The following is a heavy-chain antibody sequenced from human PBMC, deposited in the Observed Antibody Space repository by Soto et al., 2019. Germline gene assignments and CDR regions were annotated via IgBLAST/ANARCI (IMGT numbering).Heavy chain of an antibody. CDR1: GGSFTDYD. Sequence: QVQLQQWGAGLLKPSETLSLDCGVLGGSFTDYDWTWVRQSPGRRLEWIGEVSQGGRINYNPSLKSCFTISRDTAKNQSSLRLTSVTAADTALYSSAGYSSSFVAFEVWGHGTEVTVSS. V-gene: IGHV4-34*01. CDR3: AGYSSSFVAFEV. D-gene: IGHD3-10*01. J-gene: IGHJ3*01. CDR2: VSQGGRI.